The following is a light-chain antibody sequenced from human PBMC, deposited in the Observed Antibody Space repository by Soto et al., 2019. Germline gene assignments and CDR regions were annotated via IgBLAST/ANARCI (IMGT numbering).Light chain of an antibody. CDR3: QQYGSSLWT. J-gene: IGKJ1*01. CDR2: GAS. V-gene: IGKV3-20*01. CDR1: QSVSSSY. Sequence: EFVLTQSPGTLSFSPWERATLSCRASQSVSSSYLAWYQQKPGQAPRLLIYGASSRATGIPDRFSGSGSGTDFTLTISRLEPEDFAVYYCQQYGSSLWTFGQGTKVDI.